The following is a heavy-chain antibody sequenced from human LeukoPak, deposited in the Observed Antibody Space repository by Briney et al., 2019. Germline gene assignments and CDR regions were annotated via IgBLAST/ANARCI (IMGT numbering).Heavy chain of an antibody. CDR1: GFTFSSYS. D-gene: IGHD1-26*01. V-gene: IGHV3-48*01. CDR3: ARDPPLVGATHPPADY. Sequence: GGSLRLSCAASGFTFSSYSMNWVRQAPGKGLEWVSYISSSSSTIYYADSVKGRFTISRDNAKNSLYLQMNSLRAEDTAVYYCARDPPLVGATHPPADYWGQGTLVTVSS. CDR2: ISSSSSTI. J-gene: IGHJ4*02.